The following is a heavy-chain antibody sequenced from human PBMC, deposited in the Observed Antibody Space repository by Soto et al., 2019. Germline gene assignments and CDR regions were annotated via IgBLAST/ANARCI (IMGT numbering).Heavy chain of an antibody. CDR3: AHSGRYGDYDY. CDR1: GFSLSTSGVG. V-gene: IGHV2-5*01. J-gene: IGHJ4*02. Sequence: QITLKESGPTLVKPTQTLTLTCTFSGFSLSTSGVGVGWIRQPPGKSLEWLALIYWNDDKRYSPSLKSRLTITKDTSKHQVVLTMTNMDPVDTATYYCAHSGRYGDYDYWGQGTLVTVSS. CDR2: IYWNDDK. D-gene: IGHD4-17*01.